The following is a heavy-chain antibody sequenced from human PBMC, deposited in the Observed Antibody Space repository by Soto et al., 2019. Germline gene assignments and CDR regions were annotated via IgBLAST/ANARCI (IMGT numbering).Heavy chain of an antibody. CDR2: ISYDGSNK. Sequence: LRLSCAASGFTFSSYGMHWVRQAPGKGLEWVAVISYDGSNKYYADSVKGRFTISRDNSKNTLYLQMNSLRAEDTAVYYCAKDRSSGYYPLDYWGQGTLVTVSS. J-gene: IGHJ4*02. CDR3: AKDRSSGYYPLDY. V-gene: IGHV3-30*18. CDR1: GFTFSSYG. D-gene: IGHD3-22*01.